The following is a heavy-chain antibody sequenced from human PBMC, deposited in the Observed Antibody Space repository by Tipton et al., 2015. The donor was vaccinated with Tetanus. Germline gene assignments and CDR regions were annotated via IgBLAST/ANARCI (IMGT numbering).Heavy chain of an antibody. Sequence: QLVQSGDEVKKPGASVKVSCKASGYTFTRYGIAWVRQAPGQGLEWVGWISPYNGNTNYGQKFQGRVTMTTEASTSTAYMELRSLRSDDTAVYFCARDYSIPYYFDNWGQGTHVTVSS. D-gene: IGHD4-11*01. CDR2: ISPYNGNT. J-gene: IGHJ4*02. CDR3: ARDYSIPYYFDN. V-gene: IGHV1-18*01. CDR1: GYTFTRYG.